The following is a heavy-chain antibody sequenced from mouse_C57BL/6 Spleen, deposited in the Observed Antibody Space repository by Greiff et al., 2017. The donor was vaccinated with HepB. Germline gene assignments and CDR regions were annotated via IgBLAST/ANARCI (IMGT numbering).Heavy chain of an antibody. V-gene: IGHV14-1*01. Sequence: VQLQQSGAELVRPGASVKLSCTASGFNIKDYYMHWVKQRPEQGLEWIGRIDPEDGDTEYAPKFQGKATMTADTSSNTAYLQLSSLTSEDTAVYYCTRSTMVTTNFDYWGQGTTLTVSS. CDR1: GFNIKDYY. CDR3: TRSTMVTTNFDY. CDR2: IDPEDGDT. J-gene: IGHJ2*01. D-gene: IGHD2-2*01.